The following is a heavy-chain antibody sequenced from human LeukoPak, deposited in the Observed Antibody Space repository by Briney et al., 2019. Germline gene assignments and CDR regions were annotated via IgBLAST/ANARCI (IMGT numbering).Heavy chain of an antibody. J-gene: IGHJ4*02. Sequence: GGSLRLSCAASGFTFSNYNMNWVRQAPGKGLEWVSSIISSSTYVYYADSVKGRFTISRDNANNSLYLQMNSLRAEDTAVYYCARVVGTRTDYWGQGTLVTVSS. CDR3: ARVVGTRTDY. CDR2: IISSSTYV. D-gene: IGHD7-27*01. CDR1: GFTFSNYN. V-gene: IGHV3-21*01.